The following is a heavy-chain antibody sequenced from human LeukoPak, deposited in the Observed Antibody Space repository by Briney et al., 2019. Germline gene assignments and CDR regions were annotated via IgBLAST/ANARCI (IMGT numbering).Heavy chain of an antibody. CDR3: ASDSGGTLDY. CDR2: ISGSDYI. CDR1: GFTFSTYS. D-gene: IGHD3-16*01. Sequence: GGYLRLSCAASGFTFSTYSMNWVRQAPGKGLEWVSSISGSDYIHYADSVKGRFTISRDNAKTSLYLQMSSLRAEDTAVYYCASDSGGTLDYWGQGTLVTVSS. V-gene: IGHV3-21*01. J-gene: IGHJ4*02.